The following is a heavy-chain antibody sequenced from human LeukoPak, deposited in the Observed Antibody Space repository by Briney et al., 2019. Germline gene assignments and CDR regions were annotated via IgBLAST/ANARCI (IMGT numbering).Heavy chain of an antibody. V-gene: IGHV3-74*01. Sequence: PGGSLRLSCAASGFTFSRHWMHWVRQAPGKGLVWVAFINSDGSGTSYADSVKGRFAVSRGNAKNTLYLQMNSLRAEDTAVYYCARGGFGSGLDSWGQGTLVPVSS. CDR1: GFTFSRHW. CDR2: INSDGSGT. J-gene: IGHJ5*01. CDR3: ARGGFGSGLDS. D-gene: IGHD6-19*01.